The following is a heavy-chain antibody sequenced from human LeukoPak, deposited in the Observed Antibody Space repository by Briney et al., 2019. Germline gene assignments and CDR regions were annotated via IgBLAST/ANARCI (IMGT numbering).Heavy chain of an antibody. Sequence: GGSLRLSCAASGFTFSSYGMNWVRQAPGRGLAGVAFIRYDASNSYYAYSVKGRFTIPRDNSKNTLSLQLNSLRAEDTAVYYCATETRGSYSEYWGQGTLVTVSS. CDR1: GFTFSSYG. D-gene: IGHD1-26*01. CDR2: IRYDASNS. CDR3: ATETRGSYSEY. J-gene: IGHJ4*02. V-gene: IGHV3-30*02.